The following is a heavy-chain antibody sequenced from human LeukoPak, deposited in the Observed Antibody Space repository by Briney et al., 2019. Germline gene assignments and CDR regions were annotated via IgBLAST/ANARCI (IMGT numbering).Heavy chain of an antibody. D-gene: IGHD5-12*01. CDR3: ARESRNVDIAATGPRPFDY. CDR2: INHSGST. V-gene: IGHV4-34*01. CDR1: GGSFSGYY. Sequence: PSETLSLTCAVYGGSFSGYYWSWIRQPPGKGLEWIGEINHSGSTNYNPSLKSRVTISVDTSKNQFSLKLSSVTAADTAVYYCARESRNVDIAATGPRPFDYWGQGTLVTVSS. J-gene: IGHJ4*02.